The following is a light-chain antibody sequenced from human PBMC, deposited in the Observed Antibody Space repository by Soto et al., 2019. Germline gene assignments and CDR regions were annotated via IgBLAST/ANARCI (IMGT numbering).Light chain of an antibody. CDR3: QQYNSYPWT. CDR2: KAS. J-gene: IGKJ1*01. V-gene: IGKV1-5*03. Sequence: DIQMTQSPSTLSASVGDRVTITCRASQSISSWLAWYQQKPGKATKLLIYKASSLESGVPSRFSGSGTGTEFTLTISSLQPDDFATYYCQQYNSYPWTFG. CDR1: QSISSW.